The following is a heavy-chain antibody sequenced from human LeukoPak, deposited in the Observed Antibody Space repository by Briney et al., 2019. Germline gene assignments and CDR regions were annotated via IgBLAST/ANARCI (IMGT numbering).Heavy chain of an antibody. D-gene: IGHD1-14*01. V-gene: IGHV5-51*01. CDR1: GYSFTSYW. Sequence: GESPKISCKGSGYSFTSYWIGWVRQMPGKGLEWLGIIYPGDSDTRYSPSFQGQVTISADKSISTAYLQWSSLKASDTAMYYCARLTTSIGGAFDIWGQGTMVTVSS. CDR3: ARLTTSIGGAFDI. CDR2: IYPGDSDT. J-gene: IGHJ3*02.